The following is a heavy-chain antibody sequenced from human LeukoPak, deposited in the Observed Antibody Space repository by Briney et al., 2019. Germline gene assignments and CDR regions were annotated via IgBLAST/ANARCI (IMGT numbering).Heavy chain of an antibody. D-gene: IGHD6-19*01. CDR1: GGSISSYY. Sequence: SETLSLTCTVSGGSISSYYWSWIRQPPGKGLEWIGYIYYSGSTNYNPSLKSRVTISVDTSKNQFSLKLSSVTAADTAVYYCARYGAEQWLVPTYYFDYWGQGTLVTVSS. CDR2: IYYSGST. V-gene: IGHV4-59*01. J-gene: IGHJ4*02. CDR3: ARYGAEQWLVPTYYFDY.